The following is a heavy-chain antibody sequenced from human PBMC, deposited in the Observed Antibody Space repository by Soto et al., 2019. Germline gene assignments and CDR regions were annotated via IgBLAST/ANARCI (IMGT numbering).Heavy chain of an antibody. Sequence: QVQLQESGPGLVKPSGTLSLTCAVSSGSISSSNWWSWVRQPPGKGLDWIGEIYHSGSTNYNPSLKSRGNISVDKSKNQFSLKLGSVSDADTAVYYCAGRCSSTSCYPHHSYYMDVWGKGTTVTVS. CDR3: AGRCSSTSCYPHHSYYMDV. D-gene: IGHD2-2*01. CDR2: IYHSGST. V-gene: IGHV4-4*02. CDR1: SGSISSSNW. J-gene: IGHJ6*03.